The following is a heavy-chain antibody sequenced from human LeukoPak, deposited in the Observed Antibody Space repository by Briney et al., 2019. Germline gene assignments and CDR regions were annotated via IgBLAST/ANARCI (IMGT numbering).Heavy chain of an antibody. J-gene: IGHJ4*02. Sequence: GGSLRLSCAASGFIFSSYEINWVRQAPGKGLEYVSAISSNGGRTYYENSVKGRFTISRDNSKNTLYLQMGSLRAEDMAVYYCARDFVHYYDSSGFEYYFDFWGQGTLVTVSS. V-gene: IGHV3-64*01. CDR2: ISSNGGRT. CDR3: ARDFVHYYDSSGFEYYFDF. CDR1: GFIFSSYE. D-gene: IGHD3-22*01.